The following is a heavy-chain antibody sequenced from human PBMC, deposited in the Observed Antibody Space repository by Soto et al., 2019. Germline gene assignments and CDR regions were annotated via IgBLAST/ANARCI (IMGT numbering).Heavy chain of an antibody. Sequence: GGSLRLSCAASGFTFSSYSMNWVRQAPGKGLEWVSYISSSSSTIYYADYVKGRFTISRDNSKNTLYLQMNSLRAEDTAVYYCSKDQVRVVVAAAFDYWGQGTLVTVSS. V-gene: IGHV3-48*01. CDR3: SKDQVRVVVAAAFDY. CDR1: GFTFSSYS. D-gene: IGHD2-15*01. J-gene: IGHJ4*02. CDR2: ISSSSSTI.